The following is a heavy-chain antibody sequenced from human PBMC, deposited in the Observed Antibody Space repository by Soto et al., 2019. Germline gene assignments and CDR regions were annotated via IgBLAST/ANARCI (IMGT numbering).Heavy chain of an antibody. V-gene: IGHV3-48*02. CDR2: ISSSSTI. CDR3: ARDLRLYYYGSETRFDI. CDR1: GFTFSSYS. D-gene: IGHD3-10*01. Sequence: PGGSLRLSCAASGFTFSSYSMNWVRQAQGKGLEWVSYISSSSTIYYADSVKGRFTISRDNAKNSLYLQMNSLRDEDTAVYYCARDLRLYYYGSETRFDIWGQGTMVTVSS. J-gene: IGHJ3*02.